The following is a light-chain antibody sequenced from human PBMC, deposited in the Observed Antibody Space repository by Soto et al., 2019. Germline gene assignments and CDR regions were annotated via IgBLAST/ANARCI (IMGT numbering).Light chain of an antibody. Sequence: DIVMTQSPDSLAVSLGERATINCKSSQSVLYSSNNKNYLAWYQQKPGQPPKLLIYWASTRGSGVPDRFRGSGSGTDFTLTISSLQAEDVAVYYCQQYYSTPPAYTFGQGTKLEIK. CDR2: WAS. J-gene: IGKJ2*01. CDR3: QQYYSTPPAYT. V-gene: IGKV4-1*01. CDR1: QSVLYSSNNKNY.